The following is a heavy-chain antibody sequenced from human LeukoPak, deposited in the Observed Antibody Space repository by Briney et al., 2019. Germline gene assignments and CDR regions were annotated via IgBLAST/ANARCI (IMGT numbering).Heavy chain of an antibody. CDR2: ISSSGDAT. D-gene: IGHD2-8*02. V-gene: IGHV3-23*01. J-gene: IGHJ4*02. Sequence: PGGALRLSCEAPGFTFTSHSLHWGRHAPGEGLEWGSNISSSGDATFYIDSLSGRFTISRDSAKKAVFLQMKSLRGGDSALYYCAKGTDTTGRQNFDIWGQGTLVTVSA. CDR3: AKGTDTTGRQNFDI. CDR1: GFTFTSHS.